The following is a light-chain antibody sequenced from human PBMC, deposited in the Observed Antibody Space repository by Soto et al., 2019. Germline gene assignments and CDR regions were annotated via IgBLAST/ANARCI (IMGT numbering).Light chain of an antibody. CDR1: SSNIGRDF. Sequence: QSVLTQPPAASGTPGQRVTISRSGSSSNIGRDFVYWYQQVPGTAPKPLIYSDNQRYSGVPDRFSGSKSGTSASLAISGLRSEDEAEYYCASWDDSLSGVVFGGGTKLTVL. J-gene: IGLJ2*01. CDR3: ASWDDSLSGVV. CDR2: SDN. V-gene: IGLV1-47*02.